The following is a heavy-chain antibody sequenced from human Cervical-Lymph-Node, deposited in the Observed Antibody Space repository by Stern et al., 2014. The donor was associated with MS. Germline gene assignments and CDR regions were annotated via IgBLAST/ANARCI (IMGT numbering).Heavy chain of an antibody. CDR3: AWSVFVAAFDY. V-gene: IGHV5-51*03. CDR1: ESRISNYW. D-gene: IGHD6-19*01. J-gene: IGHJ4*02. CDR2: IYPTDSYT. Sequence: EVQLVQSGAEVKKSGQSLKISCQGSESRISNYWIAWVRQMTGKGLEWMGSIYPTDSYTIYSPSFQVQVTISADNSIRTAYLDWSSLKASDTAMYYCAWSVFVAAFDYWGQGTQVTVSS.